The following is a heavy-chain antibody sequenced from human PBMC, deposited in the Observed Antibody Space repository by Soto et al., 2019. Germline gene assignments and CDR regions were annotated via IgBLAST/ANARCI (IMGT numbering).Heavy chain of an antibody. Sequence: QVHLQESGPGLVKPSGTLSLTCAVSGGSISTNQWWNWVRQATGKGLEWIGEIFHVGSTNYNPSLKSRFIISVDKSKNQFSLNLSSVTAADTAVYYCARLQPDTSGYYFDQWGQGALVTVSS. CDR3: ARLQPDTSGYYFDQ. CDR1: GGSISTNQW. J-gene: IGHJ4*02. D-gene: IGHD3-3*01. CDR2: IFHVGST. V-gene: IGHV4-4*02.